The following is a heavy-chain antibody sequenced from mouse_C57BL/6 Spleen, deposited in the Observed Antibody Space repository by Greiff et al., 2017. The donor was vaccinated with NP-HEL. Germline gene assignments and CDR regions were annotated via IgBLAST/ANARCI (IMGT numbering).Heavy chain of an antibody. CDR1: GYTFTDYY. CDR3: ASYYDYDGYYFDY. CDR2: INPNNGGT. D-gene: IGHD2-4*01. J-gene: IGHJ2*01. V-gene: IGHV1-26*01. Sequence: EVQLQQSGPELVKPGASVKISCKASGYTFTDYYMNWVKQSHGKSLEWIGDINPNNGGTSYNQKFKGKATLTVDKSSSTAYMELRSLTSEDSAVYYCASYYDYDGYYFDYWGQGTTLTVSS.